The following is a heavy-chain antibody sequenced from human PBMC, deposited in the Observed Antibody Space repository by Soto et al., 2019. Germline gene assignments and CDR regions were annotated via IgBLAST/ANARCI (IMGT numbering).Heavy chain of an antibody. CDR3: AKSRGGGTYYFDY. CDR1: GITFSGYA. CDR2: LGLSA. D-gene: IGHD2-21*01. J-gene: IGHJ4*02. V-gene: IGHV3-23*01. Sequence: EVQLLESGGGLVQPGGSLRLSCTASGITFSGYAMSWVRQAPGKGLEWVSGLGLSAYYADSVKGRFTISRDTSRNTLYLQMNSLRAEDTAVYYCAKSRGGGTYYFDYWGLGTLVTVSS.